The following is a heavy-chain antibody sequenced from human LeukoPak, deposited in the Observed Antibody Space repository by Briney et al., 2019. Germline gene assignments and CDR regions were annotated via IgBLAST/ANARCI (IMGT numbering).Heavy chain of an antibody. V-gene: IGHV4-39*01. J-gene: IGHJ4*02. Sequence: PSETLSLTCTVSGGSISSSSCYWGWIRQPPGKGLEWIGSIYYSGSTYYNPSLKRRVTISVDTSKNQFSLKLSSVTAADTAVYYCARLPAGSGSLSYFDYWGQGTLATVSS. CDR2: IYYSGST. D-gene: IGHD3-10*01. CDR3: ARLPAGSGSLSYFDY. CDR1: GGSISSSSCY.